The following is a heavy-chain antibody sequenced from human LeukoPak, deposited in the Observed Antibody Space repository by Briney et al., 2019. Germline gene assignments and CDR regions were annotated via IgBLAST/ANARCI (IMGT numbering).Heavy chain of an antibody. CDR1: GYTFTDYY. J-gene: IGHJ4*01. V-gene: IGHV1-2*02. Sequence: ASVKVSCKASGYTFTDYYIHWVRQAPGQGLEWMGWINPNSGDGVTSNAQKFQGRVTMTRDTSISTAYMELSRLTSDDTGVYYCTREDYWGHGTLVTVSS. CDR2: INPNSGDGVT. CDR3: TREDY.